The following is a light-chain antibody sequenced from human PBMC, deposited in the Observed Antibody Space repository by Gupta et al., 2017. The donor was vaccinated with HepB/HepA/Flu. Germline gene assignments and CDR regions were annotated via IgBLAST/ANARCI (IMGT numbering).Light chain of an antibody. V-gene: IGKV4-1*01. CDR2: WAS. J-gene: IGKJ1*01. CDR3: QQYYTTPWT. Sequence: DIVMTQSPDSLGVSLGERATINCKSSQSVLYRSNNLNYLAWYQLKPRQPPKLLIHWASTRESGVPDRFSGSGSGTDFTLTISSLQAEDVAVYYCQQYYTTPWTFGQGTKVEIK. CDR1: QSVLYRSNNLNY.